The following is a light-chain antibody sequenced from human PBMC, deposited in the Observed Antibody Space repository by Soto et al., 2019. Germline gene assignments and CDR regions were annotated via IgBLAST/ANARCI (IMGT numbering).Light chain of an antibody. CDR1: ISNVGSYNL. J-gene: IGLJ3*02. V-gene: IGLV2-23*02. CDR3: YSYEGGRV. Sequence: QSALTQPASVSGSPGQSITISCTGTISNVGSYNLVSWYQQHPGKAPKLIIYEVNKRPSGVSNRFSGSKSGNTASLTISGLQTEDEADYYCYSYEGGRVFGGGTQLTVL. CDR2: EVN.